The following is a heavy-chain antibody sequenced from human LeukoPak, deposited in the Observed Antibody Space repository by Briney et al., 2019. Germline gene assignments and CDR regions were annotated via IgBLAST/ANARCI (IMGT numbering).Heavy chain of an antibody. D-gene: IGHD2-15*01. CDR1: GFTFSSYE. Sequence: GGSLRLSCAASGFTFSSYEMNWVRQAPGKGLEWVSYISSSGSTIYYADSVKGRFTISRDNAKNSLYLQMNSLRAEDTAVYYCARGYCSGGSCGTSHGYWGQGTLVTVSS. V-gene: IGHV3-48*03. CDR2: ISSSGSTI. J-gene: IGHJ4*02. CDR3: ARGYCSGGSCGTSHGY.